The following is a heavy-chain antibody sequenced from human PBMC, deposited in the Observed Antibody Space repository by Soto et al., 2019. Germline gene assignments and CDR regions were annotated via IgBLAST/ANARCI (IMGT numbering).Heavy chain of an antibody. J-gene: IGHJ4*02. D-gene: IGHD3-22*01. V-gene: IGHV3-49*05. CDR1: GFTFGDYA. CDR3: TRPYYYDSTGYQRY. Sequence: KAGGSLRLSCTASGFTFGDYAMSWFRQAPGKGLEWVGFIRSKAYGGTTGYAASVKDRFTISRDDSKSIAYLQMNSLKTEDTAVYYCTRPYYYDSTGYQRYWGQGTRVTVSS. CDR2: IRSKAYGGTT.